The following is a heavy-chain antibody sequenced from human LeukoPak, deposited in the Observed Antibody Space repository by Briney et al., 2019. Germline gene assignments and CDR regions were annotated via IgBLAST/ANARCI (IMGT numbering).Heavy chain of an antibody. Sequence: SETLSLTCAVSGGSISSDGYSWRWIRQPPGKGLEWIGYIYHTGSTYYNPSLRSRVTISVDRAKNQFSLKLSSLTAADTAVYYCARSTGTAEYFQNWGQGTLVTVSS. CDR3: ARSTGTAEYFQN. CDR1: GGSISSDGYS. D-gene: IGHD1-1*01. V-gene: IGHV4-30-2*01. J-gene: IGHJ1*01. CDR2: IYHTGST.